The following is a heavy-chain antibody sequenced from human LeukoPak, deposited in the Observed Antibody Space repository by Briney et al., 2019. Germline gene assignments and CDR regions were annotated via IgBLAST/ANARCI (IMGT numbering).Heavy chain of an antibody. Sequence: GGSLRLSCAASGFTFSSYSMNWVRQAPGKGPEWVSSISSISSYIYYADSVKGRFTISRDNAKKSLYLQMNSLRAEDTAVYYCARLRLSGGSFSVGWFDPWGQGIQVTVSS. CDR1: GFTFSSYS. CDR2: ISSISSYI. J-gene: IGHJ5*02. D-gene: IGHD1-26*01. V-gene: IGHV3-21*01. CDR3: ARLRLSGGSFSVGWFDP.